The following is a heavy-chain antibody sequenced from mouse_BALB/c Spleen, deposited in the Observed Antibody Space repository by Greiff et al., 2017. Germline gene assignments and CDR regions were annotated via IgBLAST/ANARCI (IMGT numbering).Heavy chain of an antibody. CDR2: INPSSGYT. CDR3: ARSGYGPFAY. CDR1: GYTFTSYT. Sequence: QVQLKESAAELARPGASVKMSCKASGYTFTSYTMHWVKQRPGQGLEWIGYINPSSGYTEYNQKFKDKTTLTADKSSSTAYMQLSSLTSEDSAVYYCARSGYGPFAYWGQGTLVTVSA. D-gene: IGHD1-1*02. J-gene: IGHJ3*01. V-gene: IGHV1-4*02.